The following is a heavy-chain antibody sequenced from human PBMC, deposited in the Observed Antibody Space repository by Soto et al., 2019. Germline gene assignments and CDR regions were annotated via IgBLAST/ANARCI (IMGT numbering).Heavy chain of an antibody. CDR1: GGTFSSYA. D-gene: IGHD2-2*02. J-gene: IGHJ6*02. Sequence: AASVKVSCKASGGTFSSYAISWVRQAPGQGLEWMGGIIPIFGTANYAQKFQGRVTITADESTSTAYMELSSLRSEDTAVYYCARRAVAAIPSGYYYGMEVWGQGTTVTVSS. CDR3: ARRAVAAIPSGYYYGMEV. V-gene: IGHV1-69*13. CDR2: IIPIFGTA.